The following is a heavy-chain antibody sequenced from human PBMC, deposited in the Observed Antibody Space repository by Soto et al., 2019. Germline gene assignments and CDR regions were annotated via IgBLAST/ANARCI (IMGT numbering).Heavy chain of an antibody. V-gene: IGHV1-18*04. CDR1: VCTFTSYV. Sequence: AAVKSSSEASVCTFTSYVLRWVRQAPAQVHDCIGWISAYNGNTNYAENLQGRVTMTTDTSTRTAYMELRSLRSDDTAVYYCGRVRSSGATASSSPFYW. J-gene: IGHJ4*01. CDR3: GRVRSSGATASSSPFY. CDR2: ISAYNGNT. D-gene: IGHD1-26*01.